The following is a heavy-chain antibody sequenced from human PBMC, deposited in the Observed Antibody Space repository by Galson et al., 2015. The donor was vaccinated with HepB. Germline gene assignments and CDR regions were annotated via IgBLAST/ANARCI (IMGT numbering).Heavy chain of an antibody. V-gene: IGHV3-30*02. CDR3: ANHQWLRTPNFDY. J-gene: IGHJ4*02. CDR2: IRYDGSNK. CDR1: GFTFSSYG. D-gene: IGHD6-19*01. Sequence: SLRLSCAASGFTFSSYGMHWVRQAPGKGLEWVAFIRYDGSNKYYADSVKGRFTISRDNSKNTLYLQMNSLRAEDTAVYYCANHQWLRTPNFDYWGQGTLGTVAS.